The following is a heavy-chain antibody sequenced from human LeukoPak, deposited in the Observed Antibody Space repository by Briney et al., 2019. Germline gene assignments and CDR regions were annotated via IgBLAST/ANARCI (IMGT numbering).Heavy chain of an antibody. CDR2: INPNSGGT. CDR3: AREVGYYDSSASEYFQH. D-gene: IGHD3-22*01. Sequence: ASVKVSCKAAGHTFTGNYMHRVRQAPGQGLEWMGWINPNSGGTNYAQKFQGRVTMSRDTSISTACMELSRLRSDDTAVYYCAREVGYYDSSASEYFQHWSQGTLVTVSS. J-gene: IGHJ1*01. V-gene: IGHV1-2*02. CDR1: GHTFTGNY.